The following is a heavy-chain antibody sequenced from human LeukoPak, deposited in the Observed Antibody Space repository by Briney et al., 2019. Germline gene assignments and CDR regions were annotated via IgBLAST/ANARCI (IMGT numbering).Heavy chain of an antibody. Sequence: GALRLSCAASGFTVSSNYMSWVRQAPGKGLEWVSVIYSGGSTYYADSVKGRFTISRDNSKNTLYLQMNSLRAEDTAVYYCARSLPYYYDSSGYSFDYWGQGTLVNVSS. CDR3: ARSLPYYYDSSGYSFDY. CDR2: IYSGGST. V-gene: IGHV3-53*01. CDR1: GFTVSSNY. J-gene: IGHJ4*02. D-gene: IGHD3-22*01.